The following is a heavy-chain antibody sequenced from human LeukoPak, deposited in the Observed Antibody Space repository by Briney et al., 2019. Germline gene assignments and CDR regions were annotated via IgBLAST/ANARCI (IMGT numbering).Heavy chain of an antibody. D-gene: IGHD6-13*01. CDR3: ARVQQAAAGTNYYYYGMDV. CDR1: GYTFTSYG. CDR2: ISAYNANT. V-gene: IGHV1-18*01. J-gene: IGHJ6*02. Sequence: ASVKVSCKASGYTFTSYGISWVRQAPGQGLEWMGWISAYNANTNYAQKLQGRVTMTTDTSTSTAYMELRSLRSDDTAVYYCARVQQAAAGTNYYYYGMDVWGQGTTVTVSS.